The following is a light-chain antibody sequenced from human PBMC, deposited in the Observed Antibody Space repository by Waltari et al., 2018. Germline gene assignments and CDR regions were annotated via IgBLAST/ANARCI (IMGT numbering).Light chain of an antibody. Sequence: DIQMTQSPSSLSASVGDRVTNTCRASQSITNYLNWYQQKPGKAPNLLIYGASSLHTEVPSRFSGSGSGTDFALTISSLQPEDFATYYCQQSYSKPWTFGQGTKVDIK. V-gene: IGKV1-39*01. CDR3: QQSYSKPWT. CDR1: QSITNY. J-gene: IGKJ1*01. CDR2: GAS.